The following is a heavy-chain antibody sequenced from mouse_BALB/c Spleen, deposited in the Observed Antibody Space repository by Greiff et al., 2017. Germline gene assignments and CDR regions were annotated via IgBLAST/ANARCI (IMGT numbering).Heavy chain of an antibody. J-gene: IGHJ4*01. CDR1: GFTFSSFG. D-gene: IGHD2-1*01. V-gene: IGHV5-17*02. CDR2: ISSGSSTI. Sequence: EVQRVESGGGLVQPGGSRKLSCAASGFTFSSFGMHWVRQAPEKGLEWVAYISSGSSTIYYADTVKGRFTISRDNPKNTLFLQMTSLRSEDTAMYYCAREDGNYEENAMDDWGQGTSVTVSS. CDR3: AREDGNYEENAMDD.